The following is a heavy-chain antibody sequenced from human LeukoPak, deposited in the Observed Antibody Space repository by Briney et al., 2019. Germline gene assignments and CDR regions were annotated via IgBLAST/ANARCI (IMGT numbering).Heavy chain of an antibody. J-gene: IGHJ3*02. CDR3: ARHTAVPAAIDAFDI. D-gene: IGHD2-2*01. CDR2: IYPGDSDT. Sequence: GESLKISGKGSGYSFTSYWIGWVRQMPGKGLEWMGIIYPGDSDTRYSPSFQGQVTISADKSISTAYLQWSSLKASDTAMYYCARHTAVPAAIDAFDIWGQGTMVTVSS. V-gene: IGHV5-51*01. CDR1: GYSFTSYW.